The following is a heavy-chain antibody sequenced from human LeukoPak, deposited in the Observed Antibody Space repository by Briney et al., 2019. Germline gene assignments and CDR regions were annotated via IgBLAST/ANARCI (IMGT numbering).Heavy chain of an antibody. D-gene: IGHD5-18*01. CDR2: ITPNTGGT. V-gene: IGHV1-2*02. Sequence: GASVKVSCMASGYTFTDHYIHWVRQAPGQGLEWMGWITPNTGGTNYAQKFQGRVTMTTDTSSSTAYMDLSRLTSDDAAMFCCASGGYKLNYWGQGTLVTVSS. CDR3: ASGGYKLNY. J-gene: IGHJ4*02. CDR1: GYTFTDHY.